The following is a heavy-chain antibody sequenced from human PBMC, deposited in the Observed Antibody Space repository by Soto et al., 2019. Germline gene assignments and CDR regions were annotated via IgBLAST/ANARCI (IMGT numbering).Heavy chain of an antibody. J-gene: IGHJ4*02. D-gene: IGHD3-10*01. Sequence: SETLSLICAVYGGSFSGYYWSWIRQPPGKGLEWIGEINHSGSTNYNPSLKSRVTISVDTSKNQFSLKLSSVTAADTAVYYCATLSRGSGSYYKDYWGQGTLVTVSS. CDR1: GGSFSGYY. V-gene: IGHV4-34*01. CDR2: INHSGST. CDR3: ATLSRGSGSYYKDY.